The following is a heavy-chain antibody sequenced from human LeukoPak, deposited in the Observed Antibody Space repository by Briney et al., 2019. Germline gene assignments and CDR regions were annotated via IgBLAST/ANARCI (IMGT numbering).Heavy chain of an antibody. V-gene: IGHV1-69*05. CDR3: AQVVPAAMGGYYYYYYMDV. CDR2: IIPIFGTA. D-gene: IGHD2-2*01. Sequence: SVRVSCKASGGTFSSYAISWVRQAPGQGLEWMGGIIPIFGTANYAQKFQGRVTITTDESTSTAYMELSSLRSEDTAVYYCAQVVPAAMGGYYYYYYMDVWGKGTTVTVSS. J-gene: IGHJ6*03. CDR1: GGTFSSYA.